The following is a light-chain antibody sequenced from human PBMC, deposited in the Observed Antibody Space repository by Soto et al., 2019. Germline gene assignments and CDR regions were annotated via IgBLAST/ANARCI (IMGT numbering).Light chain of an antibody. CDR2: DAT. J-gene: IGKJ1*01. V-gene: IGKV1-5*01. CDR3: QQFAKSST. Sequence: IQMTQSPSTLSASVGDRVTITCRASHNIERWMAWYQQKRGRAPSLLIFDATTLHSGVPSRCSGGGSGTEFTLTINGLQPDDFATYYCQQFAKSSTFGQGTKVDIK. CDR1: HNIERW.